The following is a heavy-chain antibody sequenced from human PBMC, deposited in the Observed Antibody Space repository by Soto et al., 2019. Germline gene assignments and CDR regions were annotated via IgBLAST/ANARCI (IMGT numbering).Heavy chain of an antibody. J-gene: IGHJ6*02. V-gene: IGHV1-46*01. CDR3: AREVSITIFGVAPDYYGMDV. Sequence: ASVKVSCKASGYTFTSYYIHWVRQAPGQGLEWMGIINPSGGSTSYAQKFQGRVTMTRDTSTSTVYMELSSLRSEDTAVYYCAREVSITIFGVAPDYYGMDVWGQGTTVTVSS. CDR1: GYTFTSYY. CDR2: INPSGGST. D-gene: IGHD3-3*01.